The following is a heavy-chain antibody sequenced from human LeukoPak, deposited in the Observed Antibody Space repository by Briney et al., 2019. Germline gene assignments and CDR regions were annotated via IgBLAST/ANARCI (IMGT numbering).Heavy chain of an antibody. J-gene: IGHJ4*02. CDR1: GFTFSSYA. Sequence: GGSLRLSCAASGFTFSSYAMHWVRQAPGKGLEWVAVISYDGSNKYYADSVKGRFTISRDNSKNTLYLQMNSLRAEDTAVYYCARVIGSGWYYFDYWGQGTLVTVSS. V-gene: IGHV3-30-3*01. CDR3: ARVIGSGWYYFDY. D-gene: IGHD6-19*01. CDR2: ISYDGSNK.